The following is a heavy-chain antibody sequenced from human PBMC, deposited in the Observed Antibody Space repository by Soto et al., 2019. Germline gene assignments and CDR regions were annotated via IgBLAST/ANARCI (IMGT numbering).Heavy chain of an antibody. D-gene: IGHD4-17*01. V-gene: IGHV3-21*01. CDR3: ARDAYGDYGFDY. CDR2: ISSSSSYI. J-gene: IGHJ4*02. Sequence: EVQLVESGGGLVKPGGSLRLSCAASGFTFSSYSMNWVRQAPGKGLGWVSSISSSSSYIYYADSVKGRFTISRDNAKNSLYLQMNSLRAEDTAVYYCARDAYGDYGFDYWGQGTLVTVSS. CDR1: GFTFSSYS.